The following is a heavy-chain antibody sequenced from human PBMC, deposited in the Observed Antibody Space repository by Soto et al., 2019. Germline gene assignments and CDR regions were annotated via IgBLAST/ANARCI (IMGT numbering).Heavy chain of an antibody. CDR1: GGSICSYY. J-gene: IGHJ6*02. V-gene: IGHV4-59*01. CDR3: ARDSGDYYYYGMDV. CDR2: IYYSGST. Sequence: PSETLSLTCTVSGGSICSYYWSWIRQPPGKGLEWIGYIYYSGSTNYNPSLKSRVTISVDTSKNQFSLKLSSVTAADTAVYYCARDSGDYYYYGMDVWGQGTTVTVSS.